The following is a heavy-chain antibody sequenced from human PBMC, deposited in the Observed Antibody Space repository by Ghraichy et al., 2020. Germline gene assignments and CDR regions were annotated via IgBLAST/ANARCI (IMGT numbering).Heavy chain of an antibody. J-gene: IGHJ5*02. V-gene: IGHV4-30-4*01. CDR1: GGSISSGDYY. CDR3: AREQSNWFDP. Sequence: SETLSLTCTVSGGSISSGDYYWSWIRQPPGKGLEWIGYIYYSGSTYYNPSLKSRVTISVDTSKNQFSLKLSSVTAADTAVCYCAREQSNWFDPWGQGTLVTVST. CDR2: IYYSGST.